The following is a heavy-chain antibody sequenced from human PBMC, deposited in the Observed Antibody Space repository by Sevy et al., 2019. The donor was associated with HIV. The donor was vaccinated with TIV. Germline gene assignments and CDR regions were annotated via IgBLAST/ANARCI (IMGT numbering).Heavy chain of an antibody. J-gene: IGHJ4*02. D-gene: IGHD6-13*01. CDR2: ISGSGVST. Sequence: GGSLRLSCAASGFTFSSYAMSWVRQAPGKGLEWVSAISGSGVSTYHADSVKGRLTMSRDNSKNTPSLQMNSLRAEDTAVYYCAKDRDSSSWYGGDFFDYWGQGTLVTVSS. CDR1: GFTFSSYA. CDR3: AKDRDSSSWYGGDFFDY. V-gene: IGHV3-23*01.